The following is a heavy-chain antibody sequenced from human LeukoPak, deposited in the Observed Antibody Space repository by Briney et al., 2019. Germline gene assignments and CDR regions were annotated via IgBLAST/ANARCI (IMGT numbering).Heavy chain of an antibody. CDR3: VRCAGDCKGWYFDL. CDR1: GYTFTSYY. Sequence: ASVKVSCKASGYTFTSYYMHWVRQAPGQGLEWMGIINPSDGIAGSAQKFQGRVTVTRDTSTSTVCMELSSLRSGDTAVYSCVRCAGDCKGWYFDLWGRGTLVTVSS. CDR2: INPSDGIA. J-gene: IGHJ2*01. V-gene: IGHV1-46*03. D-gene: IGHD2-21*01.